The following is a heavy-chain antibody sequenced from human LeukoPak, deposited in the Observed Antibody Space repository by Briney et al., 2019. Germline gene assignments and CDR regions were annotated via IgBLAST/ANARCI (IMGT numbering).Heavy chain of an antibody. CDR2: ISGSGGST. D-gene: IGHD3-16*02. Sequence: GGSLRLSCAASGFTFSSYAMSWVRQAPGKGLEWVSAISGSGGSTYYADSVKGRFSISRDNSRNTLYLQMSSLRADDTAVYYCARASGLIDPFEYWGQGILVTVSS. J-gene: IGHJ4*02. CDR1: GFTFSSYA. CDR3: ARASGLIDPFEY. V-gene: IGHV3-23*01.